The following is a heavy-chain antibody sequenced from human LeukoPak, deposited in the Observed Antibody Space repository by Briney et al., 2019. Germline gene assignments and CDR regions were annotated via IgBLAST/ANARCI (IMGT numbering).Heavy chain of an antibody. J-gene: IGHJ5*02. V-gene: IGHV1-2*02. CDR2: INPNSGGT. CDR1: GYTFTGYY. Sequence: ASVKVSCKASGYTFTGYYIHWVRQAPGQGLEWMGWINPNSGGTNYAQKFQGRVTMTRDTSISTAYMELSRLRSDDTAAYYCARDQVWFDPWGQGTLVTVSS. CDR3: ARDQVWFDP.